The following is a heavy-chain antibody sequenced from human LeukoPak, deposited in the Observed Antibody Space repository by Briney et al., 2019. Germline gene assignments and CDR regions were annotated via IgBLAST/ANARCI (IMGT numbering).Heavy chain of an antibody. Sequence: GGSLRLSCAASGFTFSSYSMNWVRQAPGKGLEWVSSISSSSSYVYYADSVKGRFTISRDNAKNSLYLQMNSLRAEDTAVYYCAASPGIAAAGTGGGQGTLVTVSS. CDR1: GFTFSSYS. CDR2: ISSSSSYV. J-gene: IGHJ4*02. D-gene: IGHD6-13*01. V-gene: IGHV3-21*01. CDR3: AASPGIAAAGTG.